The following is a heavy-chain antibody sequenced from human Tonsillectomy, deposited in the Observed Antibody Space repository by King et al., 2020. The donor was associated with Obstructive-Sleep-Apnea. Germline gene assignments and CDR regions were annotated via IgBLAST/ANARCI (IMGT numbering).Heavy chain of an antibody. Sequence: QLQESGPGLVKPSETLSLTCTVSGGSISSSSYYWGWIRQPPGKGLEWIGSIYYSGSTYYNPSLKSRVTISVDTSKNQFSLKLSSVTAADTAVYYCARDKHRYGSGSYYNPFDGMDVWGQGTTVTVSS. CDR1: GGSISSSSYY. CDR3: ARDKHRYGSGSYYNPFDGMDV. V-gene: IGHV4-39*07. CDR2: IYYSGST. D-gene: IGHD3-10*01. J-gene: IGHJ6*02.